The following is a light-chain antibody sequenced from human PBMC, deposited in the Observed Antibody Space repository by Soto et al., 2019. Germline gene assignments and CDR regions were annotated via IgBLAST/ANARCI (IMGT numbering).Light chain of an antibody. Sequence: QSVLTQPASVSGSPGQSVTISCTGTSSDVGAYNYVSWYQLHPGKAPKLLISEVSNRPSGVSSRFSGSKSGNTASLTISGLQAEDEADYYCTSYTSSFTHLFGTGTKVTVL. CDR3: TSYTSSFTHL. CDR1: SSDVGAYNY. CDR2: EVS. J-gene: IGLJ1*01. V-gene: IGLV2-14*01.